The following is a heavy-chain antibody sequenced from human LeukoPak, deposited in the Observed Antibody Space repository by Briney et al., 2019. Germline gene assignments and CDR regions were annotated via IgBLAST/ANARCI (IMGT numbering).Heavy chain of an antibody. Sequence: PGGSLRLSCVASGFSLSGYAMSWVRQAPGKGPEWVSGILSSGIIYYSDSVKGRFTISRDSSKNTLYLQMNSLRSEDTARYSCAKDLTFGDGRWEFVPWGQGTLVTVSS. CDR2: ILSSGII. D-gene: IGHD4-17*01. V-gene: IGHV3-23*05. CDR1: GFSLSGYA. J-gene: IGHJ5*02. CDR3: AKDLTFGDGRWEFVP.